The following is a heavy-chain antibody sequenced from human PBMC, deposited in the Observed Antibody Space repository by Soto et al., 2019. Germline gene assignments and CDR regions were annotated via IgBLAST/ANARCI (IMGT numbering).Heavy chain of an antibody. CDR2: IIPIFGTA. CDR1: GGTFSSYA. D-gene: IGHD2-15*01. V-gene: IGHV1-69*01. Sequence: QVQLVQSGAEVKKPGSAVKVSCKASGGTFSSYAISWVRQAPGQVLEWMGGIIPIFGTANYAQKFQGRVTITADESTSTAYMELSSLRSEDTAVYYCARADIVVVVAALYGMDVWGQGTTVTVSS. CDR3: ARADIVVVVAALYGMDV. J-gene: IGHJ6*02.